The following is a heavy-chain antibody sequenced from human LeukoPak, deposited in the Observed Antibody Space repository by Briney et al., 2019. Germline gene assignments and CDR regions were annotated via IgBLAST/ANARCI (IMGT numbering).Heavy chain of an antibody. J-gene: IGHJ4*02. CDR2: IYTSGST. CDR1: GDSISSYD. D-gene: IGHD3-10*01. Sequence: SETLSLTCTVSGDSISSYDWSSIRQPARKGLQWIGRIYTSGSTNHNPSFKSRVTMSVDRSKSQFSLKLSSVTAADTAVYYCARFNYYGSGSVDYWGQGTLVTVSS. V-gene: IGHV4-4*07. CDR3: ARFNYYGSGSVDY.